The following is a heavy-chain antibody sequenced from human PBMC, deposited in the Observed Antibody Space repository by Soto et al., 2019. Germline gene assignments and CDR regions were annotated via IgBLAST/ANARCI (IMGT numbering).Heavy chain of an antibody. CDR1: GYTFTSYG. Sequence: QVQLVQSGAEVKTPGASVKVSCKASGYTFTSYGISWVRQAPGQGLEWMGWISAYNGNTNYAQKLQGRVTMTTDTSTSTAYMELRSLRSDDTAVYYCATHDPFCSGGSCYSRGGLAIWGQGTLVTVSS. J-gene: IGHJ4*02. D-gene: IGHD2-15*01. V-gene: IGHV1-18*01. CDR2: ISAYNGNT. CDR3: ATHDPFCSGGSCYSRGGLAI.